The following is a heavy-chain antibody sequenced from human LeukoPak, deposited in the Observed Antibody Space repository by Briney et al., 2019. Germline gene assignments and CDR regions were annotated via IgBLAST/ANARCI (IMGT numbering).Heavy chain of an antibody. J-gene: IGHJ6*02. Sequence: WASVTVSCTVSGYTLTELSMHWVRQAPGKGLEWMGGFDPEDGETIYAQKFQGRVTMTEDTSTDTAYMELSSLRSEDTAVYYCATTGTPHTYYYYYGMDVWGQGTTVTVSS. V-gene: IGHV1-24*01. CDR1: GYTLTELS. D-gene: IGHD1-1*01. CDR2: FDPEDGET. CDR3: ATTGTPHTYYYYYGMDV.